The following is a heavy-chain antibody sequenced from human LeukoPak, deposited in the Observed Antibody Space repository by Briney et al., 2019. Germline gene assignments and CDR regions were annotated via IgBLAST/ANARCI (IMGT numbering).Heavy chain of an antibody. CDR2: INHSGST. J-gene: IGHJ4*02. V-gene: IGHV4-34*01. D-gene: IGHD3-16*01. CDR1: GGSFSGYY. CDR3: ARDGDSLGGVIYFDY. Sequence: SETLSLTCAVYGGSFSGYYWSWIRQPPGKGLEWIGEINHSGSTNYNPSLKSRVTISVDTSKNQFSLKLSSVTAADTAVYYCARDGDSLGGVIYFDYWGQGTLVTVSS.